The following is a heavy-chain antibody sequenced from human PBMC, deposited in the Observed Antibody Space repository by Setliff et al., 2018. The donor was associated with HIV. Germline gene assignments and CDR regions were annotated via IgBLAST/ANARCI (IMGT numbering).Heavy chain of an antibody. CDR3: AGGRSENTVMVQVEYFRH. V-gene: IGHV1-69*10. Sequence: ASVKVSCKASGGTFNSYTVSWVRQAPGQGLEWMGGIIPMFNIANYAQKFQGRATITADISTTTASMELRSLRSEDTAVYYCAGGRSENTVMVQVEYFRHWGQGTLVTVSS. D-gene: IGHD5-18*01. J-gene: IGHJ1*01. CDR1: GGTFNSYT. CDR2: IIPMFNIA.